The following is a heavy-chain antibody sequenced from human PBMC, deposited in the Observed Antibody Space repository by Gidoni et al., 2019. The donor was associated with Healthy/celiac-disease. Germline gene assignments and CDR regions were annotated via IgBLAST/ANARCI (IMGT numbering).Heavy chain of an antibody. J-gene: IGHJ6*02. Sequence: QVQLQESGPGLVKPSETLSLTCTVSGGSISSSYWSWLRQPPGKGLEWIGYIYYSGSTNYNPSLKSRVTISVDTSKNQFSLKLSSVTAADTAVYYCARGVTGIAALYYYYGMDVWGQGTTVTVSS. CDR3: ARGVTGIAALYYYYGMDV. CDR1: GGSISSSY. D-gene: IGHD6-6*01. CDR2: IYYSGST. V-gene: IGHV4-59*01.